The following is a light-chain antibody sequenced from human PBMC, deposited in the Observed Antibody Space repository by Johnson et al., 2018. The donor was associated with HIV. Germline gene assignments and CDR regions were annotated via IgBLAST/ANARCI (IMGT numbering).Light chain of an antibody. J-gene: IGLJ1*01. V-gene: IGLV1-51*02. CDR2: ENN. CDR3: ETWGTGLSAGGL. CDR1: SSNIGNNY. Sequence: QSVLTQPPSVSAAPGQKVTISCSGSSSNIGNNYVSWYQHLPGTAPKLLMYENNKRPSGIPDRFSGSKSGTSATLGITGLQTGDEADYYCETWGTGLSAGGLFGTGTKVTVL.